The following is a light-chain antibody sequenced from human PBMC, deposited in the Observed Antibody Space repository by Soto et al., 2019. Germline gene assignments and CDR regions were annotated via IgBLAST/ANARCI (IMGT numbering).Light chain of an antibody. Sequence: QSALTQPASVSGSPGQSITISCTGTSSDVGGYNYVSWYQQHPGKAPKLMIYDVTNRPSGVSNRFSGSKSENTASPTISGLQTEDEADYYCSSYASTILLLFGGGTKLTVL. J-gene: IGLJ2*01. CDR2: DVT. CDR3: SSYASTILLL. V-gene: IGLV2-14*01. CDR1: SSDVGGYNY.